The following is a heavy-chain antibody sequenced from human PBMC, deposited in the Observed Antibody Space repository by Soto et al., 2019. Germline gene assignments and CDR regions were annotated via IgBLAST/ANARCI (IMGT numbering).Heavy chain of an antibody. CDR3: ARDPIVGADGHDAFDI. Sequence: SQTLSLTCAISGDSVSSNSAAWNWIRQSPSRGLEWLGRTYYRSKWYNDYAVSVKSRITINPDTSKNQFSLQLNSVTPEDTAVYYCARDPIVGADGHDAFDIWGQGTMVTVSS. D-gene: IGHD3-16*01. J-gene: IGHJ3*02. CDR2: TYYRSKWYN. V-gene: IGHV6-1*01. CDR1: GDSVSSNSAA.